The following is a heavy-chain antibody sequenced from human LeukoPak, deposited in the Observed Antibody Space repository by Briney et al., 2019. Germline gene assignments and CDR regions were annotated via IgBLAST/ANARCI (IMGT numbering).Heavy chain of an antibody. Sequence: PSETLSLTCTVSGGSISSYYWSWIRQPPGEGLEWIGYFYYSGSTNYNPSLKSRVTISVDTSKNQFSLKLSSVTAADTAVYYCARDLGDYDILTGYYPNWFDPWGQGTLVTVSS. CDR3: ARDLGDYDILTGYYPNWFDP. CDR2: FYYSGST. CDR1: GGSISSYY. V-gene: IGHV4-59*01. J-gene: IGHJ5*02. D-gene: IGHD3-9*01.